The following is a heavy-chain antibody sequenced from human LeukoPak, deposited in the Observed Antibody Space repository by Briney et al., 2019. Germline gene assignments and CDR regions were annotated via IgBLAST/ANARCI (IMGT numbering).Heavy chain of an antibody. Sequence: RGGSLRLSCATSGFTFSSYAMSWVRQAPGKGLEWVSTISGPGGSTFYADSVKGRFAISRDTSKNTLYLQMNSLRAEDTAVYYCAKDPSLQRELPFWGQGTLVTVSS. D-gene: IGHD1-1*01. J-gene: IGHJ4*02. CDR3: AKDPSLQRELPF. CDR2: ISGPGGST. V-gene: IGHV3-23*01. CDR1: GFTFSSYA.